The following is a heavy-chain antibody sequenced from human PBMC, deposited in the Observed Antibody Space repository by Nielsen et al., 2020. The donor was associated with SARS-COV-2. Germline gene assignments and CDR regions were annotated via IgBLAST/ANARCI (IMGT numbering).Heavy chain of an antibody. Sequence: GESLKISCAASGFTFSSHGMHWVRQAPGKGLEWVAFISYDGSNKYYADSVKGRFTISRDNSKNTLYLQMNSLRAEDTAVYYCAKMSPPGIAVGTAEYFQHWGQGTLVTVSS. V-gene: IGHV3-30-3*02. CDR3: AKMSPPGIAVGTAEYFQH. CDR2: ISYDGSNK. J-gene: IGHJ1*01. D-gene: IGHD6-19*01. CDR1: GFTFSSHG.